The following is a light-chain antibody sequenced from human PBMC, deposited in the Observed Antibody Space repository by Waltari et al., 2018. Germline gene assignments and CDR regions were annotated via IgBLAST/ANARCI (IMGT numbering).Light chain of an antibody. CDR3: MQVTHWPLT. V-gene: IGKV2-30*02. CDR2: TVS. CDR1: RSLVHRDGNTS. J-gene: IGKJ4*01. Sequence: GVMTQSPLSLLVTLGQPASLLHNPTRSLVHRDGNTSLPWFQQRPGHSPRRLIYTVSNRCSGVPERFSGSGSGTEFTLKISRVEAEDVGVYFCMQVTHWPLTFGGGTTVEFK.